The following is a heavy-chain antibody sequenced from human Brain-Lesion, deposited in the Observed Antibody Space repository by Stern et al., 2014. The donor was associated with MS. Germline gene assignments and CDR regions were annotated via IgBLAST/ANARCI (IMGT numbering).Heavy chain of an antibody. CDR1: GGSVGSGSYD. CDR3: ARDKEDTNMAFRYFDN. J-gene: IGHJ4*02. V-gene: IGHV4-61*02. D-gene: IGHD5-18*01. Sequence: QLQLQESGPGLVKPSQTLSLTCTVSGGSVGSGSYDWSWIRQPAGKGLEWIGRIYTTGSTYYNPSPKSRVSISIDPSQNQFSLELPSVTAADTAVYYCARDKEDTNMAFRYFDNWGQGTLVTVSS. CDR2: IYTTGST.